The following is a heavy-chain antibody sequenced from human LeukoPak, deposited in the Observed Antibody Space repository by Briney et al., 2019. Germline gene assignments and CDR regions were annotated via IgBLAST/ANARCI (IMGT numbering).Heavy chain of an antibody. V-gene: IGHV3-48*01. D-gene: IGHD3-10*01. J-gene: IGHJ4*02. CDR3: ARDWDGSVSYSDY. CDR2: ISSSGSTI. CDR1: GFTFGSYS. Sequence: PGGPLRLSCAASGFTFGSYSMNWVRQAPGKGLEWVSYISSSGSTIYYADSVKGRFTISRDNAKNSLYLQMNSLRAEDTAVYYCARDWDGSVSYSDYWGQGTLVTVSS.